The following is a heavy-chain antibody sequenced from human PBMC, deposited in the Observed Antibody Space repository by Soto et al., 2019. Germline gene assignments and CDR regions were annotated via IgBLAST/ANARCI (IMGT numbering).Heavy chain of an antibody. CDR2: INWKSASI. J-gene: IGHJ6*02. D-gene: IGHD2-8*02. Sequence: EVQLVESGGDLVQPGSSLRVSCAASGFSFGDYAMHWVRQAPGKGLEWVSGINWKSASIGYADSVKGRFTISRDNAKKSLYLQMNNLRAEDTALYYCAKSTGGTANGLDVWGQGTAVTVSS. V-gene: IGHV3-9*01. CDR3: AKSTGGTANGLDV. CDR1: GFSFGDYA.